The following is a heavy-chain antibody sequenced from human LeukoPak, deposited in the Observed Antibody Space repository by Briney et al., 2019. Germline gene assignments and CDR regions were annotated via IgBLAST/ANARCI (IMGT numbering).Heavy chain of an antibody. V-gene: IGHV4-30-2*01. CDR2: IYHSGST. CDR1: GGSISSGGYY. J-gene: IGHJ1*01. Sequence: PSETLSLTCTVSGGSISSGGYYWSWIRQPPGKGLEWIGYIYHSGSTYYNPSLKSRVTISVDRSKNQFSLKLSSVTAADTAVYYCARDEATDCTNGVCYYTKYFQHWGQGTLVTVSS. CDR3: ARDEATDCTNGVCYYTKYFQH. D-gene: IGHD2-8*01.